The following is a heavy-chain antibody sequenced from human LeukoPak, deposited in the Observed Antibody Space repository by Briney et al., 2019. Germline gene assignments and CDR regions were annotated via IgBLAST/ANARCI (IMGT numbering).Heavy chain of an antibody. J-gene: IGHJ6*02. CDR1: GYSFTSYW. D-gene: IGHD3-9*01. CDR2: IYPGDSDT. Sequence: GESLKISCKGSGYSFTSYWIGWVRQMPGKGLEWMGIIYPGDSDTRYSPSFRGQVTISAGKSISTAYLQWSSLKASDTAMYYCARTRLVSTIPYYYAMDVWGQGTTVTVSS. V-gene: IGHV5-51*01. CDR3: ARTRLVSTIPYYYAMDV.